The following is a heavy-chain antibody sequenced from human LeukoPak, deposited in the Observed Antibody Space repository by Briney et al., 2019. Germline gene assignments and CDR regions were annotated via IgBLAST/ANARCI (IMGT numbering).Heavy chain of an antibody. D-gene: IGHD5-18*01. J-gene: IGHJ4*02. CDR2: IYYRGST. CDR3: ARALGGIELDY. CDR1: AGSSSSYC. V-gene: IGHV4-59*01. Sequence: SESLSLSCTVPAGSSSSYCWSWIRQPPVSGLEWIGYIYYRGSTNYHLSLMSRVTISEDPSKHHFYVKLTPLTAADTAVYYCARALGGIELDYWGQGTLVTVSS.